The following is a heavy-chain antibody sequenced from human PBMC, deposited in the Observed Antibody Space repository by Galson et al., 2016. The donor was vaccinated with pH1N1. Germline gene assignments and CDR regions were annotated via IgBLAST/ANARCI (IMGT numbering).Heavy chain of an antibody. Sequence: SVKVSCKASGYTFTRYYMHWVRQAPGQGLEWVGILYPRAGAAVYAQRLQGRVTLTRDTSTSTVYMELTSLRPDDTAVYYCAAPHSPRYDFDFWGQGTMVTVSS. J-gene: IGHJ3*01. CDR3: AAPHSPRYDFDF. D-gene: IGHD1-26*01. CDR2: LYPRAGAA. CDR1: GYTFTRYY. V-gene: IGHV1-46*03.